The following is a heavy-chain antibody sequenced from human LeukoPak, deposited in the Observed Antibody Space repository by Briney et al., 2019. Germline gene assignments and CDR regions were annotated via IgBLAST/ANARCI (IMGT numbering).Heavy chain of an antibody. V-gene: IGHV3-23*01. CDR3: AKEIVFLFGDP. CDR2: IVSDGYKA. Sequence: PGGSLRLSCAASGFTFSSYAMSWVRQAPGKGLEWVATIVSDGYKAYYADSVKGRFAISRDNSQNTVHLQMSSLRAEDTATYYCAKEIVFLFGDPWGQGALVTVSS. CDR1: GFTFSSYA. J-gene: IGHJ5*02. D-gene: IGHD2/OR15-2a*01.